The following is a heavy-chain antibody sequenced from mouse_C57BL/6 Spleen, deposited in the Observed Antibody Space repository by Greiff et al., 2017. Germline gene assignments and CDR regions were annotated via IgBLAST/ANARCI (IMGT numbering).Heavy chain of an antibody. CDR3: ARTLIYYYGSSYENYFDY. Sequence: VQLQQSGAELMKPGASVKLSCKATGYTFTGYWIEWVKQRPGHGLEWIGEILPGSGSTNYNEKFKGKATFTADTSSNTAYMQLSSLTTEDSAIYSGARTLIYYYGSSYENYFDYWGQGTTRTVSS. CDR2: ILPGSGST. D-gene: IGHD1-1*01. J-gene: IGHJ2*01. CDR1: GYTFTGYW. V-gene: IGHV1-9*01.